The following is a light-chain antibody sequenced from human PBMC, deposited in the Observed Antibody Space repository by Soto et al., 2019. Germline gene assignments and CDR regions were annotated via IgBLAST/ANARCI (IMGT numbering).Light chain of an antibody. J-gene: IGKJ2*01. CDR2: DAS. CDR1: QSVSNSY. V-gene: IGKV3D-20*01. CDR3: QQYGSSPPYT. Sequence: EIVLTQSPATLSLSPGERATISCGASQSVSNSYLAWYQQKPGLAPRLLIYDASSRATGIPDRFSGSGSGPDFTLTISRLEPEYFAVYYCQQYGSSPPYTFGQGTKLEIK.